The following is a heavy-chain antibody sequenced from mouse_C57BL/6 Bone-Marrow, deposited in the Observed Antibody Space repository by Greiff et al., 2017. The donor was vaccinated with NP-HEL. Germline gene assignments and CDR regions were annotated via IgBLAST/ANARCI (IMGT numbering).Heavy chain of an antibody. CDR3: VRDRLTGTGWYFDV. CDR1: GFTFNTYA. J-gene: IGHJ1*03. D-gene: IGHD4-1*01. CDR2: IRSKSSNYAT. Sequence: EVHLVESGGGLVQPKGSLKLSCAASGFTFNTYAMHWVRQAPGKGLEWVARIRSKSSNYATYYADSVKDRFTISRDDSQSMLYLQMNNLKTEDTAMYYCVRDRLTGTGWYFDVWGTGTTVTVSS. V-gene: IGHV10-3*01.